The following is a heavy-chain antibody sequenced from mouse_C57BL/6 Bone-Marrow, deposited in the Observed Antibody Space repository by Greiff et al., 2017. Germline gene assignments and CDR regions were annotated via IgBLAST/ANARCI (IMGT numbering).Heavy chain of an antibody. CDR2: IHPNSGST. Sequence: LQQPGAELVKPGASVKLSCKASGYTFTSFWMHWVKQRPGQGLEWIGMIHPNSGSTNYNEKCKSKATLTVDKSSSTAYMQLSSLTSEDAAVYYCASNYYGSSSEGAMDYWGQGTSVTVSS. D-gene: IGHD1-1*01. V-gene: IGHV1-64*01. CDR1: GYTFTSFW. CDR3: ASNYYGSSSEGAMDY. J-gene: IGHJ4*01.